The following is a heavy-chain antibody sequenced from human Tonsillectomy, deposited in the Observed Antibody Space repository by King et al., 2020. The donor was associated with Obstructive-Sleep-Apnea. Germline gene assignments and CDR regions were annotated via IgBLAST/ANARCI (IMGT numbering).Heavy chain of an antibody. CDR1: GGSFSDYY. CDR3: ARGSGAVDVNWFDP. J-gene: IGHJ5*02. Sequence: VQLQQWGAGLLKPSETLSLTCAVYGGSFSDYYWSWIRQPPGKGLEWIGEINHSGSTNYNPSLKSRVTISVDMSKNQFSLKLTSVTAADTAVYYCARGSGAVDVNWFDPWGQGALVTVSS. D-gene: IGHD6-19*01. V-gene: IGHV4-34*01. CDR2: INHSGST.